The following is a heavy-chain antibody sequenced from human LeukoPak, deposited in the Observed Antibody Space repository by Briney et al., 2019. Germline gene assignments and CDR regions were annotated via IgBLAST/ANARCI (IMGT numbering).Heavy chain of an antibody. CDR1: GYTFTSYY. V-gene: IGHV1-46*01. J-gene: IGHJ4*02. CDR2: INPRGST. CDR3: ARVGVQKMERRHFDY. Sequence: ASVKVSCKASGYTFTSYYMYWVRQAPGQGLEWMGIINPRGSTSYAQKFQGRVTMTRDTSISTAHMELSRLRSDDTAVYYCARVGVQKMERRHFDYWGQGTLVTVSS. D-gene: IGHD1-1*01.